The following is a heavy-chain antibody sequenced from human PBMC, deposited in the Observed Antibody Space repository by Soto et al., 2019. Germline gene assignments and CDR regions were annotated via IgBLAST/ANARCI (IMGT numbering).Heavy chain of an antibody. CDR3: ARGSQLERDALDI. Sequence: QVQLQESGPGLVKPSQTLSLTCSVSGVSINSGGYYWSWIRPHPGKGLEWIGYIYYTGHTFYNPSLKRRVAMSLETSKNQFSLKLSSVTAADTAVYYCARGSQLERDALDIWGQGTMVTVSS. J-gene: IGHJ3*02. V-gene: IGHV4-31*03. CDR1: GVSINSGGYY. CDR2: IYYTGHT. D-gene: IGHD1-1*01.